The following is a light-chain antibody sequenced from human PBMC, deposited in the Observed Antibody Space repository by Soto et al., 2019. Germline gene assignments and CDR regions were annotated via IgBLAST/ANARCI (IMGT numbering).Light chain of an antibody. CDR1: SSDVGGYNF. Sequence: ALTQPASVFGSPGQSITFSCTGTSSDVGGYNFVSWYQQHPGKAPKLMIYEVSSRPSGVSNRFSGSKSGNTASLTISGLQPEDEADYYCSSYTTSTTVVFGTGTKVTVL. CDR2: EVS. J-gene: IGLJ1*01. CDR3: SSYTTSTTVV. V-gene: IGLV2-14*03.